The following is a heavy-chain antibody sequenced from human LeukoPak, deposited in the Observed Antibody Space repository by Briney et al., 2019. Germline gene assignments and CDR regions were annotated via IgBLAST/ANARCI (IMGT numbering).Heavy chain of an antibody. CDR1: GGSISSGDYY. CDR2: IYYSGST. V-gene: IGHV4-30-4*01. J-gene: IGHJ4*02. CDR3: ARARPGRLGVHLDY. Sequence: KSSETLSLTCTVSGGSISSGDYYWSWIRQPPGQGLEWIGYIYYSGSTYYNPSLKSRVTISVDTSKNQFSLKLSSVTAADTAVYYCARARPGRLGVHLDYWGQGTLVTVSS. D-gene: IGHD6-25*01.